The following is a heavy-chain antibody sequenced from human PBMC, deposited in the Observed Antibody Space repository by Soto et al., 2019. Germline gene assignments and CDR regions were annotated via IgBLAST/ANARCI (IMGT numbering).Heavy chain of an antibody. V-gene: IGHV4-30-4*01. CDR3: ARDNYFYDTSGYP. D-gene: IGHD3-22*01. CDR2: IFHTGST. Sequence: LSLTCTVSGGSISRGDYYWTWIRQPPGKGLEWIGYIFHTGSTSYNPSLRSRITFSIDTSKNQFSLKLSSVTAADTAVYYCARDNYFYDTSGYPWGQGTLVTVSS. CDR1: GGSISRGDYY. J-gene: IGHJ5*02.